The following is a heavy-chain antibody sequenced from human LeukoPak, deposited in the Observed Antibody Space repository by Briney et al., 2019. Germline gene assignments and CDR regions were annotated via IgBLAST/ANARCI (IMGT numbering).Heavy chain of an antibody. CDR3: AKDASVYNTFDY. D-gene: IGHD5/OR15-5a*01. CDR2: ISRSGSTI. Sequence: GGSLRLSCAASGFTFSNYWMHWVRQAPGKGLEWVSYISRSGSTIYYADSVKGRFTISRDNAKNSLYLQMNSLRAEDTAVYFCAKDASVYNTFDYWGQGTLVTVSS. CDR1: GFTFSNYW. J-gene: IGHJ4*02. V-gene: IGHV3-48*04.